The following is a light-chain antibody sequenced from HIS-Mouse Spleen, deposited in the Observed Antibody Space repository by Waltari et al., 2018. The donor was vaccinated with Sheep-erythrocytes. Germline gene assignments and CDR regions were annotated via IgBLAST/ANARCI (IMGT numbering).Light chain of an antibody. Sequence: DIQMTQSPSSLSASVGDRVTITCRSSQSISSYLNWYQQNPGKAPRLLSYAASSLQSGVPSRFSGSGSGTDFTLTISRLQPEDFATYYCQQSYSTPQFTFGPGTKVDIK. J-gene: IGKJ3*01. CDR1: QSISSY. V-gene: IGKV1-39*01. CDR2: AAS. CDR3: QQSYSTPQFT.